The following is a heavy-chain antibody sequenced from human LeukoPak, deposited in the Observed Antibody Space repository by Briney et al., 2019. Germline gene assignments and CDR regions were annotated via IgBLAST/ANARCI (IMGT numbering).Heavy chain of an antibody. D-gene: IGHD3-10*01. CDR3: ARAHYYYDSRSHKGGFDY. Sequence: GASVKVSCKASGFTFTGHYVHWVRQAPGQGLEWMGWINLNGGGTKYAQNFHGRVTMTRDTSISTAYMELSSLRSDDTAVYYCARAHYYYDSRSHKGGFDYWGQGTLVTVSS. J-gene: IGHJ4*02. V-gene: IGHV1-2*02. CDR1: GFTFTGHY. CDR2: INLNGGGT.